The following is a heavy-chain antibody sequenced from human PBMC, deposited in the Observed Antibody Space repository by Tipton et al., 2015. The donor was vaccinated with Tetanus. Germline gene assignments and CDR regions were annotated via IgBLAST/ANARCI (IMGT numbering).Heavy chain of an antibody. CDR1: GGSITNGGYY. CDR2: ISYTGTT. D-gene: IGHD2-21*02. Sequence: TLSLTCTVSGGSITNGGYYGSGIRQLPGKGRDGIGYISYTGTTHYNPSLKSRVTISLNRSKNQFSLKLTSVTAADTAVYYCATVGLVTASVKYWGQGTLVTVSS. V-gene: IGHV4-31*03. J-gene: IGHJ4*01. CDR3: ATVGLVTASVKY.